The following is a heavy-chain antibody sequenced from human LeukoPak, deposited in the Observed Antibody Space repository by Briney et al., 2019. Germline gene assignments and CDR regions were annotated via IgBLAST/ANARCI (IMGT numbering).Heavy chain of an antibody. Sequence: PGRSLRLSCAASGFTFSSYAMHWVRQAPGKGLGWVAVISYDGSNKYYADSVKGRFTISRDNSKNTLYLQMNSLRAEDTAGYYFAIEGGGMIVNWFDPWGQGTLVTVSS. CDR1: GFTFSSYA. CDR2: ISYDGSNK. V-gene: IGHV3-30-3*01. D-gene: IGHD3-22*01. J-gene: IGHJ5*02. CDR3: AIEGGGMIVNWFDP.